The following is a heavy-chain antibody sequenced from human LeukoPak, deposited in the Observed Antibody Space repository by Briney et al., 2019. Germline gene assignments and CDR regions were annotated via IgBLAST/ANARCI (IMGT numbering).Heavy chain of an antibody. CDR2: IYTSGTT. Sequence: SETLSLTCTVSGGSINSYYWSWIRQPAGKGLEWIGRIYTSGTTNYNPSLKSRVTMSVDTSKKQFSLKLSSVTAADTAVYYCASLDLGWFDPWGQGTLVTVSS. CDR1: GGSINSYY. D-gene: IGHD3-16*01. V-gene: IGHV4-4*07. J-gene: IGHJ5*02. CDR3: ASLDLGWFDP.